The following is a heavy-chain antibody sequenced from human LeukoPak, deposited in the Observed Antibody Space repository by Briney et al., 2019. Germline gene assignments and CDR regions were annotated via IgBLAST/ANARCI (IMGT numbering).Heavy chain of an antibody. CDR3: ARRAASSAAVGY. CDR2: IYSDVTT. D-gene: IGHD6-19*01. V-gene: IGHV4-39*01. CDR1: GDSISSSSYY. J-gene: IGHJ4*02. Sequence: SETLSLTCTVSGDSISSSSYYWRWIRQPPGKGLEWIGSIYSDVTTFYHPSLKRRVTISVDTSKKQFSLNVTSVTAADTAVYYCARRAASSAAVGYWGQGSLVTVSS.